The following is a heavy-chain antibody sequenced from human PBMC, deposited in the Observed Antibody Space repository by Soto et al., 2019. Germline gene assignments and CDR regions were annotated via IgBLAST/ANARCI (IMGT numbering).Heavy chain of an antibody. D-gene: IGHD2-8*01. J-gene: IGHJ3*02. Sequence: ASVKVSCKASGYTFTSYYMHWVRQAPGQGLEWMGIINPSGGSTSYAQKFQGRVAMTRDTSTSTVYMELSSLRSEDTAVYYCARDRKYCTNGVCSPGWSAFDIWGQGTMVTVS. CDR2: INPSGGST. CDR3: ARDRKYCTNGVCSPGWSAFDI. V-gene: IGHV1-46*01. CDR1: GYTFTSYY.